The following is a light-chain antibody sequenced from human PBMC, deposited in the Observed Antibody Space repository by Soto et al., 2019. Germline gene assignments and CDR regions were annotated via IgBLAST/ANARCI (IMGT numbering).Light chain of an antibody. V-gene: IGKV3-15*01. CDR3: QHYNELPLT. CDR1: HGVSSS. Sequence: IVLTQSQGTLSLSPGDRATLSCRASHGVSSSFLAWYQQKPGQAPRLLIYGASTRATGIPARFSGSGSGTDFTLTISSLQSEDFAVYYCQHYNELPLTFGGGTKVDIK. J-gene: IGKJ4*01. CDR2: GAS.